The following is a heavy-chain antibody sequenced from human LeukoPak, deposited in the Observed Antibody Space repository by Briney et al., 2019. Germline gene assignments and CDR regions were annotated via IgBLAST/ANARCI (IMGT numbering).Heavy chain of an antibody. CDR3: AKDSGLVRIYYYYGMDV. D-gene: IGHD3/OR15-3a*01. J-gene: IGHJ6*02. Sequence: GGSLRLSCAASGFTFSSYGMHWVRPAPGKGLEWVAVISYDGSNKYYADSVKGRFTISRDKSMNTLFLQMNSLRAEDTAVYYCAKDSGLVRIYYYYGMDVWGQGTTVTVSS. V-gene: IGHV3-30*18. CDR2: ISYDGSNK. CDR1: GFTFSSYG.